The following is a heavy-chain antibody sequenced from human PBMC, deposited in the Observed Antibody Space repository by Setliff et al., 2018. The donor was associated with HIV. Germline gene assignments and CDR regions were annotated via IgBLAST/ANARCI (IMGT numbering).Heavy chain of an antibody. D-gene: IGHD3-22*01. Sequence: PGESLKISCAASGFTFSGSPLHWVRQASGKGLEWVGRILDIANGYATAYAASVKGRFTISRDDSKNTAYLQMSSLKTEDTAVYYCARPQYYYDTSGDDDWGQGTLVTVSS. J-gene: IGHJ4*02. CDR3: ARPQYYYDTSGDDD. CDR1: GFTFSGSP. CDR2: ILDIANGYAT. V-gene: IGHV3-73*01.